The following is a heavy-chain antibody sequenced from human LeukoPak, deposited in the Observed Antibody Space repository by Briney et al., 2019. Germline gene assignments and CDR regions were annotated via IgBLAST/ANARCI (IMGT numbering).Heavy chain of an antibody. J-gene: IGHJ5*02. CDR3: ARGAHIVVVTARWFDP. CDR2: INPNSGGT. D-gene: IGHD2-21*02. CDR1: GYTFTGYY. Sequence: ASVKVSCKASGYTFTGYYMHWVRQAPGQGLEWMGWINPNSGGTNYAQKFQGRVTMTRDTSISTAYMELSRLRSDDTAVYYCARGAHIVVVTARWFDPWGQGTLVTVSS. V-gene: IGHV1-2*02.